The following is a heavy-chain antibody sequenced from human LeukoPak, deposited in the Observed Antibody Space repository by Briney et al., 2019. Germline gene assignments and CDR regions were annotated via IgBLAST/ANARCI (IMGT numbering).Heavy chain of an antibody. J-gene: IGHJ3*01. D-gene: IGHD4-23*01. Sequence: SSETLSLTCTVSGGSISSYYWSWIRQPPGKGLEWIGQIDHSGSTNFNPSLKSRVTMSVDTTKKRVSLNLNSVTAADTAVYYCARVLLVTPVAAFDVWGQGTMVAVSS. CDR2: IDHSGST. V-gene: IGHV4-34*01. CDR1: GGSISSYY. CDR3: ARVLLVTPVAAFDV.